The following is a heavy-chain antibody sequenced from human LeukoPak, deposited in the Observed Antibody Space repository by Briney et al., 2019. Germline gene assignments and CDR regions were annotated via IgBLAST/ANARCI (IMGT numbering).Heavy chain of an antibody. J-gene: IGHJ4*02. CDR1: GGSLSSSSYY. D-gene: IGHD6-13*01. Sequence: PSETLSLTCTVSGGSLSSSSYYWGWIRQPPGKGLEWIGSIYYSGSTYYNPSLKSRVTISVDTSKNQFSLKLSSVTAADTAVYYCARDFSLRFSSWNYLDYWGQGTLVTVSS. CDR2: IYYSGST. CDR3: ARDFSLRFSSWNYLDY. V-gene: IGHV4-39*07.